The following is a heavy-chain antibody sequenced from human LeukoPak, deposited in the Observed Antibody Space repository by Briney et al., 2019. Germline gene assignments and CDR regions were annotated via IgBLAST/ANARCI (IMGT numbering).Heavy chain of an antibody. D-gene: IGHD3-10*01. Sequence: PGGPLRLSCAASGFTFNTYSMNWVRQAPGKGLEWVSSISTTSNYIYYADSVKGRFTISRDNAKNSLYLQMNSLRAEDTAVYYCARDLDHYYGSGSFLLWGQGTLVTVSS. J-gene: IGHJ4*02. CDR1: GFTFNTYS. V-gene: IGHV3-21*01. CDR3: ARDLDHYYGSGSFLL. CDR2: ISTTSNYI.